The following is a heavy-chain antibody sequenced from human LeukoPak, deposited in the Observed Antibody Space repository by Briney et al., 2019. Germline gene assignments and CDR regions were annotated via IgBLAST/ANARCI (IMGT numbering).Heavy chain of an antibody. CDR3: ARLYGSGSAWSSGFDY. J-gene: IGHJ4*02. CDR2: ISYDGSNK. D-gene: IGHD3-10*01. V-gene: IGHV3-30-3*01. Sequence: GGSLRLSSAASGFTFSSYAMPWVRQAPGKGLEWVAVISYDGSNKYYADSVKGRFTISRDNSKNTLYLQMNSLRAEDTAVYYCARLYGSGSAWSSGFDYWGQGTLVTVSS. CDR1: GFTFSSYA.